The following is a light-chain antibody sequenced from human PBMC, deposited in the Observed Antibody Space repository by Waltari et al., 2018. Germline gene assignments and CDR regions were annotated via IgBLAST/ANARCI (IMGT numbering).Light chain of an antibody. CDR2: EVS. Sequence: QSALTQPASVSGSPGQSITISCTGTSNDVGGYGYVSWYQQYPGRAPKLIIYEVSYRPAGISTRFSGCKSGNTASLTIAGLQADDEADYYGSAHTSTVPHVFGTGTRVTV. CDR3: SAHTSTVPHV. CDR1: SNDVGGYGY. J-gene: IGLJ1*01. V-gene: IGLV2-14*01.